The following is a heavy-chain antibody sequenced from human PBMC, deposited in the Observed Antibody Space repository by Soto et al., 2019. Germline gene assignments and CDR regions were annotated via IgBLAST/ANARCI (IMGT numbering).Heavy chain of an antibody. V-gene: IGHV1-2*02. J-gene: IGHJ5*02. CDR2: INAHSGGT. CDR1: GFSFTGYY. D-gene: IGHD6-6*01. Sequence: QVQLVQSGAAVKKPGASVKVSCKASGFSFTGYYIHWLRQAPGQGLEWMGWINAHSGGTEYAQKFQGRVTLTRDTSIATAYLTLTSLTSDDXXXXYCAKDLTRQLAYWLDPWGQGTQVTVSS. CDR3: AKDLTRQLAYWLDP.